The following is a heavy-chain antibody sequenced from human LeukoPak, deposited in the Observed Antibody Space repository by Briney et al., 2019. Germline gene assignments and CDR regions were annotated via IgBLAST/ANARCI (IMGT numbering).Heavy chain of an antibody. Sequence: ETLSLTCTVPGGSISHYFWSWIRQPPGKALEWIGYIYYSGSTNYNPSLKSRVTISVDASKNQFSLKLSSVTAADTAVYYCAKTVTGYWYFDLWGRGTLVTVSS. V-gene: IGHV4-59*08. J-gene: IGHJ2*01. CDR2: IYYSGST. CDR3: AKTVTGYWYFDL. CDR1: GGSISHYF. D-gene: IGHD6-19*01.